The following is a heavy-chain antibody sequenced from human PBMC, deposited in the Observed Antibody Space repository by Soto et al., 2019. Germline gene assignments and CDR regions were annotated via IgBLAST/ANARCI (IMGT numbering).Heavy chain of an antibody. CDR2: IYHSGST. CDR1: GASVASDEW. CDR3: VTDTHPYEIMYHFEF. Sequence: PSETLSLTCAVSGASVASDEWWTWVRQPQGKGLERIGEIYHSGSTNYNPSLKSQVTISVDKSKNEFSLKLNSVTAAATAVYYWVTDTHPYEIMYHFEFWRQGILVIVS. V-gene: IGHV4-4*02. J-gene: IGHJ4*02. D-gene: IGHD2-8*01.